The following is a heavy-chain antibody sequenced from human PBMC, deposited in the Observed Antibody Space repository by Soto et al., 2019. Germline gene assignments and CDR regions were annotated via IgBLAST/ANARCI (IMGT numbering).Heavy chain of an antibody. D-gene: IGHD1-26*01. V-gene: IGHV4-39*01. Sequence: SETLSLTCTVSGGSISSSSYYWGWIRQPPGKGLEWIGSIYYSGSTYYNPSLKSRVTISVDTSKNQLSLKLSSVTAADTAVYYCGSGSSIMTGGMDRWGQGTTVTVS. CDR1: GGSISSSSYY. CDR2: IYYSGST. J-gene: IGHJ6*02. CDR3: GSGSSIMTGGMDR.